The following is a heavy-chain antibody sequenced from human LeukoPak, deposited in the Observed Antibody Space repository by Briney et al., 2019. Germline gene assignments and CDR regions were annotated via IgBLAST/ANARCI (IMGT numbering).Heavy chain of an antibody. CDR1: GFTFSSHG. CDR2: IAYDGSSE. CDR3: AKDRDIAVAGTDDAFDI. D-gene: IGHD6-13*01. J-gene: IGHJ3*02. Sequence: GGSLRLSCAAPGFTFSSHGMHWVRQAPGKGLGWVAVIAYDGSSEYYADSVKGRFTISRDNSKKTLYLQMNSLRAEDTAVYYCAKDRDIAVAGTDDAFDIWGQGTMVTVSS. V-gene: IGHV3-30*18.